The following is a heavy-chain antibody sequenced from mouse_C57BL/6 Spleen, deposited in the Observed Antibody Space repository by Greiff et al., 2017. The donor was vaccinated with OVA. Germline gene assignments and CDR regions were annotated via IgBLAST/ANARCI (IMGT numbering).Heavy chain of an antibody. CDR1: GYTFTSYW. V-gene: IGHV1-64*01. D-gene: IGHD1-3*01. CDR3: AREITGFAG. CDR2: IYPNSGST. Sequence: VQLQQPGAELVKPGASVTLSCKASGYTFTSYWMHWVKQRPGQGLEWIGMIYPNSGSTNYNEKFKSKATLTVDKSSSTAYMQLSILTSEDSAVYYCAREITGFAGWGKGTLVTVSA. J-gene: IGHJ3*01.